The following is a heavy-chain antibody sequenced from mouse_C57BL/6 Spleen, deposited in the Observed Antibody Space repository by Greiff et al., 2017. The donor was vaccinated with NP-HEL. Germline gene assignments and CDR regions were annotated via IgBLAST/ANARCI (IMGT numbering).Heavy chain of an antibody. CDR1: GFTFSSYA. D-gene: IGHD1-1*01. CDR3: TRYYYGTYAMDY. CDR2: ISSGGDYI. V-gene: IGHV5-9-1*02. J-gene: IGHJ4*01. Sequence: EVKLVESGEGLVKPGGSLKLSCAASGFTFSSYAMSWVRQTPEKRLEWVAYISSGGDYIYYADTVKGRFTISRDNARNTLYLQMSSLKSEDTAMYYCTRYYYGTYAMDYWGQGTSVTVSS.